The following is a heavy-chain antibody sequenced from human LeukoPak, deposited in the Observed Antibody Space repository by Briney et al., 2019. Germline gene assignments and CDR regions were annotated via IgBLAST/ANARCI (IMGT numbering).Heavy chain of an antibody. CDR1: GYTFTSYY. CDR3: AKDVRWDHPGFDP. D-gene: IGHD4-23*01. Sequence: ASVKVSCKASGYTFTSYYIHWVRQAPGQGLEWMGIINPGGGSTSYAQKFQDRVTMTRVTSTSTVYMELRSLRSEDTAVYYCAKDVRWDHPGFDPWGQGTLVIVSS. J-gene: IGHJ5*02. V-gene: IGHV1-46*01. CDR2: INPGGGST.